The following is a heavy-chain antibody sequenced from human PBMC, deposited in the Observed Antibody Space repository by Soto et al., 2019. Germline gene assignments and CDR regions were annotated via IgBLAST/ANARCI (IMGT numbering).Heavy chain of an antibody. CDR3: TRDTFGDRDY. Sequence: EVQLVESGGGLVQPGGSLRLSCTDSGFTFSGDWMHWVRQAPGKGLVWVSRIDPYETGISYADSVKGRFTISRDNAKSTLYLQMNSLRVEDTAVYYCTRDTFGDRDYWGHGTLVTVSS. D-gene: IGHD4-17*01. CDR2: IDPYETGI. V-gene: IGHV3-74*01. CDR1: GFTFSGDW. J-gene: IGHJ4*01.